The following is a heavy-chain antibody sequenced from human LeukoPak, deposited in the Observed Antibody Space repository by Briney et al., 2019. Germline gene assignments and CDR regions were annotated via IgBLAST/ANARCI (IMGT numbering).Heavy chain of an antibody. CDR3: VTRYSPQDLDY. J-gene: IGHJ4*02. CDR1: GLTFSTYS. D-gene: IGHD1-26*01. CDR2: ISSSRTK. Sequence: GGSLRLSCAASGLTFSTYSMNWVRQAPGKGLEWVSYISSSRTKYYADSVKGRFTISRDNAKNSLYLQMNSLRDEDTAVYYCVTRYSPQDLDYWGQGTLVTVSS. V-gene: IGHV3-48*02.